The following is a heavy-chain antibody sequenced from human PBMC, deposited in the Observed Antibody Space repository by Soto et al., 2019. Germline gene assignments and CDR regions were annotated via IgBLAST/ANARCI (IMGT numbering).Heavy chain of an antibody. D-gene: IGHD4-17*01. J-gene: IGHJ4*02. CDR3: AKDGDDYGDYGPGLCDN. CDR2: ISYDGSKE. Sequence: QVQLVESGGGVVQPGRSLRLSCAASGFSFSAYGMHWVRQAPGKGLEWVTFISYDGSKEYSADSVKGRFAISRDNSKNTLFLQMNSLRAEDTAVYYCAKDGDDYGDYGPGLCDNWGQGTLVTVSS. CDR1: GFSFSAYG. V-gene: IGHV3-30*18.